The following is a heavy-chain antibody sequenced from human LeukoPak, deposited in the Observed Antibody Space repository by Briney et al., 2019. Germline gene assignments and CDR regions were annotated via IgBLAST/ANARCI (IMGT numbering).Heavy chain of an antibody. J-gene: IGHJ4*02. CDR2: IYTSGST. D-gene: IGHD6-19*01. V-gene: IGHV4-61*02. Sequence: PSQTLSLTCTVSGGSISSGSYYWSWIRQPAGKGLEWIGRIYTSGSTNYNPSLKSRVTISVDTSKNQFSLKLSSVTAADTAVYYCASALGYSSGWYPIDYWGQGTLVTVSS. CDR1: GGSISSGSYY. CDR3: ASALGYSSGWYPIDY.